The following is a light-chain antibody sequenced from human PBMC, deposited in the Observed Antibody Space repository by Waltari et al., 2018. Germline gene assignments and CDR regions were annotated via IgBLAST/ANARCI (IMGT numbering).Light chain of an antibody. CDR3: SSYTTTNTVV. CDR2: EVN. J-gene: IGLJ2*01. CDR1: SNDVGAYNY. V-gene: IGLV2-14*01. Sequence: QSALTQPAPVSGSPGQSITISCTGSSNDVGAYNYVSWYQQHPGKAPKLIIYEVNNRPSGISNRFSGSHSGNTASLTISGLQADDEAYYHCSSYTTTNTVVFGGGTTLTVL.